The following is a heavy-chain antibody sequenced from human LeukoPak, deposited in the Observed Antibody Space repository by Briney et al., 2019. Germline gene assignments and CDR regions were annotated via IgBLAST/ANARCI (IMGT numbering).Heavy chain of an antibody. D-gene: IGHD6-19*01. Sequence: GGSLRLSCEASGFTFSSHWMSWVRQAPGKGLEGVAIIKQDGSEKDYVDSVTGRFTISRDNAKNSLYLQMSSLRDEDTAVYYCARDTSAWRYGMDVWGQGTTVTVSS. V-gene: IGHV3-7*01. J-gene: IGHJ6*02. CDR1: GFTFSSHW. CDR3: ARDTSAWRYGMDV. CDR2: IKQDGSEK.